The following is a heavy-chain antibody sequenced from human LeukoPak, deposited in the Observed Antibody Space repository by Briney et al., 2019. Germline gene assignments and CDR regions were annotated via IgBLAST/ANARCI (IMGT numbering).Heavy chain of an antibody. Sequence: GASVKVSCKASGYTFTGYYMHWVRQAPGQGLEWMGWINPNSGGTNYAQKFQGRVTMTRDTSISTAYMELSRLRSDDTAVYYCARDVLGGYDQEFDYWGQGTLVTVSS. V-gene: IGHV1-2*02. J-gene: IGHJ4*02. CDR1: GYTFTGYY. CDR2: INPNSGGT. D-gene: IGHD5-12*01. CDR3: ARDVLGGYDQEFDY.